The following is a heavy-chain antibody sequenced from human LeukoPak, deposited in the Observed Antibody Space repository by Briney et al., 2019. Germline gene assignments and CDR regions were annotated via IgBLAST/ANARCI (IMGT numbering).Heavy chain of an antibody. D-gene: IGHD1-26*01. J-gene: IGHJ4*02. CDR2: IKNKGDGATT. CDR3: TTSGTPFDY. CDR1: GFTFNKAW. V-gene: IGHV3-15*01. Sequence: GGSLRLSCAASGFTFNKAWISWVRLPPGRGLAWVGRIKNKGDGATTDYAAPVKGRLTVSRDDSKSTLYLKMNSLKTEDTAVYYCTTSGTPFDYWGQGTLVTVSS.